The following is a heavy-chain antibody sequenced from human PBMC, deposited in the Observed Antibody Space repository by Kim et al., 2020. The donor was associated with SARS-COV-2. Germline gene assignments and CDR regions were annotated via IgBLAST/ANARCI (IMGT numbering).Heavy chain of an antibody. V-gene: IGHV3-23*01. J-gene: IGHJ4*02. CDR3: ATQYGSGSYYKSDFDY. D-gene: IGHD3-10*01. Sequence: SVRGRFTISRDNSQNTVLLQMSSLRAEDTAVYYCATQYGSGSYYKSDFDYWGQGILVTVSS.